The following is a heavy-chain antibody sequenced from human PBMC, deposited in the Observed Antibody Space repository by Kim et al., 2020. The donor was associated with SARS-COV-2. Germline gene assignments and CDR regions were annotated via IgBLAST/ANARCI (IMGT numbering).Heavy chain of an antibody. D-gene: IGHD3-10*01. Sequence: ASVKVSCKASGYTFTSYAMNWVRQAPGQGLEWMGWINTNTGNPTYAQGFTGRFVFSLDTSVSTAYLQISSLKAEDTAVYYCARSGSYPYYYGMDVWGQGTTVTVSS. CDR3: ARSGSYPYYYGMDV. J-gene: IGHJ6*02. CDR1: GYTFTSYA. V-gene: IGHV7-4-1*02. CDR2: INTNTGNP.